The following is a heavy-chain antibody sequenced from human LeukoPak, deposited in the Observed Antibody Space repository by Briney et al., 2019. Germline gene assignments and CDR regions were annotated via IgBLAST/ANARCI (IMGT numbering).Heavy chain of an antibody. Sequence: PSETLSLTCTVSGCSISSHYWSWIRHPPGKGLEWIGYVSDSGSTNYNPSLKSRVTVSVDTSKDQFSLKLTSVTAADTAVYYCARTGSSWPLYYYYYMDVWGKGTTVTVSS. CDR2: VSDSGST. J-gene: IGHJ6*03. CDR1: GCSISSHY. CDR3: ARTGSSWPLYYYYYMDV. D-gene: IGHD6-13*01. V-gene: IGHV4-59*11.